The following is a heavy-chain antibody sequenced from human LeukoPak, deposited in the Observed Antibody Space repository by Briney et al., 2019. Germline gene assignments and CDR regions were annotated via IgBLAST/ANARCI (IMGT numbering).Heavy chain of an antibody. CDR1: GITLSNSC. D-gene: IGHD3-22*01. Sequence: PGGSLRLSCAVCGITLSNSCMSWVRQASGKGLEWVAGISDSGGSTNYADSVKGRFTISRDNPKNTLYLQMNSLRAEDTAVYFCAKRGVVIRVILVGFHKEAYYFDSWGQGALVTVSS. J-gene: IGHJ4*02. V-gene: IGHV3-23*01. CDR2: ISDSGGST. CDR3: AKRGVVIRVILVGFHKEAYYFDS.